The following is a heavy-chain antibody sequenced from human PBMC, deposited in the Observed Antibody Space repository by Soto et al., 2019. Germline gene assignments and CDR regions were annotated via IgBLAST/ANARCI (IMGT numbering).Heavy chain of an antibody. Sequence: QLQLQESGSGLVKPSQTLSLTCAVSGGSISSGGYSWSWIRQPPGKGLEWIGYIYHSGSTYYNPSLKSRVTISVDRSKNEFSLKLSSVTAADTAVYYCARAGGLGAVAADYWGQGTLVTVSS. CDR1: GGSISSGGYS. CDR2: IYHSGST. CDR3: ARAGGLGAVAADY. J-gene: IGHJ4*02. V-gene: IGHV4-30-2*01. D-gene: IGHD6-19*01.